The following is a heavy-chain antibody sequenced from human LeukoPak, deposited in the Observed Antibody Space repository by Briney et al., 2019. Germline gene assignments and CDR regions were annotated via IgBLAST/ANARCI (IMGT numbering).Heavy chain of an antibody. D-gene: IGHD5-24*01. Sequence: PSETLSLTCTVSGGSISSSNYYWGWIRQPPGKGLEWIGSIYYSGSTYYNPSLKSRVTISVDTSKNQFSLKLSSVTAADTAVYYCARHPVEMATMGSYYYYYMDVWGKGTTVTISS. CDR3: ARHPVEMATMGSYYYYYMDV. CDR2: IYYSGST. J-gene: IGHJ6*03. V-gene: IGHV4-39*01. CDR1: GGSISSSNYY.